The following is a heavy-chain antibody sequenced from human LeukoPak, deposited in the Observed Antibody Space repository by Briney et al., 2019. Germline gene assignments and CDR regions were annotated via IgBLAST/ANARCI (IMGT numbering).Heavy chain of an antibody. Sequence: GGSLRLSCTASGFTFSTYAMSWVRQAPGKGLEWLSAISGSGGATYYADSVKGRFTISRDNSKNTLYLQMNSLRVEDTAEYYCAKIHMGVSDYWGQGTLVTVSS. CDR2: ISGSGGAT. D-gene: IGHD3-10*01. V-gene: IGHV3-23*01. CDR1: GFTFSTYA. CDR3: AKIHMGVSDY. J-gene: IGHJ4*02.